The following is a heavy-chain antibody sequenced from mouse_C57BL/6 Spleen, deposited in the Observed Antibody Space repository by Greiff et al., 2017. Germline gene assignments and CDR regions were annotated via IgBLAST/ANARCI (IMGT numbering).Heavy chain of an antibody. CDR2: IDPENGDT. D-gene: IGHD1-1*01. CDR1: GFNIKDDY. Sequence: EVQLQQSGAELVRPGASVTLSCTASGFNIKDDYMHWVKQRPEQGLEWIGWIDPENGDTEYASKFQGKATITADTSSNTAYRQLSSLTSEDTAVYYCSTTVVAFDYWGQGTTLTVSS. CDR3: STTVVAFDY. V-gene: IGHV14-4*01. J-gene: IGHJ2*01.